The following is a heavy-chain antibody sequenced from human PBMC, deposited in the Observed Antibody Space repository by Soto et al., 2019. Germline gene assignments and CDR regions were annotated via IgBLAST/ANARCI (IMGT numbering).Heavy chain of an antibody. CDR1: GGSISSYY. V-gene: IGHV4-59*01. J-gene: IGHJ4*02. Sequence: QVQLQESGPGLAKPSETLSLTCTVSGGSISSYYWSWIRQPPGKGLEWIGYIYYSGSTNYNPSLKSRVTISVDTSKHQFSLKLSSVTAADTAVYYWASNVAMATPYYFDYWGQGTLVTVSS. CDR3: ASNVAMATPYYFDY. CDR2: IYYSGST. D-gene: IGHD5-12*01.